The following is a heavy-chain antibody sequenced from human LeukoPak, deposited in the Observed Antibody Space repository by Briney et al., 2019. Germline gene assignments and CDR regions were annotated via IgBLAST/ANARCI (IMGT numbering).Heavy chain of an antibody. CDR1: GYSFTSYW. J-gene: IGHJ4*02. V-gene: IGHV5-51*01. D-gene: IGHD6-13*01. Sequence: GESLKISCKGSGYSFTSYWIGWVRPMPGKGLEWMGIIYPGDSDTRYSPSFQGQVTISADKSISTAYLQWSSLKASDTAMYYCARLRRHSSSWYEGPYYFDYWGQGTLVTVSS. CDR2: IYPGDSDT. CDR3: ARLRRHSSSWYEGPYYFDY.